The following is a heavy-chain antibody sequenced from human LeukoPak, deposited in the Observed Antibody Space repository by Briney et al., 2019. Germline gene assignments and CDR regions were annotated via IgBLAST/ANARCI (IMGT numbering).Heavy chain of an antibody. CDR2: ISWNSGSI. Sequence: GGSLRLSCAASGFTFNDYGMSWVRQAPGKGLEWVSGISWNSGSIGYADSVKGRFTISRDNAKNSLYLQMNSLRAEDTALYYCAKLDSSGSSWGQGTLVTVSS. D-gene: IGHD6-19*01. CDR1: GFTFNDYG. CDR3: AKLDSSGSS. J-gene: IGHJ4*02. V-gene: IGHV3-9*01.